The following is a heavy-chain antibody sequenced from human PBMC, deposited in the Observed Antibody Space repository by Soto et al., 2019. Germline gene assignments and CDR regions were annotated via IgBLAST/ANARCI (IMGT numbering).Heavy chain of an antibody. CDR3: ARVLVVAATDFDY. J-gene: IGHJ4*02. V-gene: IGHV1-18*01. CDR2: ISAYNGNT. Sequence: GASVKLSCKDSGDTFTSNGISWVRQAPGQGLEWMGWISAYNGNTNYAQKLQGRVTMTTDTSTSTAYMELRSLRSDDTAVYYCARVLVVAATDFDYWGQGTLVTVSS. D-gene: IGHD2-15*01. CDR1: GDTFTSNG.